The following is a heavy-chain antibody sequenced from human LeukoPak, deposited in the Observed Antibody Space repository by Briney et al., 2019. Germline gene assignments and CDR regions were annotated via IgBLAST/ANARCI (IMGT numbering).Heavy chain of an antibody. Sequence: SQTLSLTCAISGDSVSSNSVAWNWVRQSPSRGLEWLGRTYYRSKWYYDYAVSVESRITINPDTSKNQFSLQLNSVTPEDTAVYYCARGATAHFDYWGQGTLVTVSS. CDR2: TYYRSKWYY. D-gene: IGHD5-12*01. J-gene: IGHJ4*02. CDR1: GDSVSSNSVA. CDR3: ARGATAHFDY. V-gene: IGHV6-1*01.